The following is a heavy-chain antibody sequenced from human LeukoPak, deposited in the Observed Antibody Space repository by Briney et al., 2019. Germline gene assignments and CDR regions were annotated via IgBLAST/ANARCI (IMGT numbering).Heavy chain of an antibody. V-gene: IGHV3-30-3*01. J-gene: IGHJ4*02. D-gene: IGHD5-18*01. Sequence: GRSLRLSCAASGFTFSSYAMHWVRQAPGKGLEWVAVISYDGSNKYYADSVKGRFTISRDNSKNTLYLQMNSLRAEDTAVYYCARDAGYGYWVVDYWGQGTLVTVSS. CDR1: GFTFSSYA. CDR3: ARDAGYGYWVVDY. CDR2: ISYDGSNK.